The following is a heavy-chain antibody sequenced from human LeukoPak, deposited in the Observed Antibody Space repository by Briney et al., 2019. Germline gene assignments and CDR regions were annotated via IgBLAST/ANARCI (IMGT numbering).Heavy chain of an antibody. V-gene: IGHV4-34*01. CDR2: INHSGST. CDR3: ARRGASSPHAFDI. D-gene: IGHD3-16*01. CDR1: GGSFSGYY. Sequence: SETLSLTCAVYGGSFSGYYWSWIRQPPGKGLEWIGEINHSGSTNYNPSLKSRVTISVDTSKNQFSLKLSSVTAADTAVYYCARRGASSPHAFDIWGQGTMVTVSS. J-gene: IGHJ3*02.